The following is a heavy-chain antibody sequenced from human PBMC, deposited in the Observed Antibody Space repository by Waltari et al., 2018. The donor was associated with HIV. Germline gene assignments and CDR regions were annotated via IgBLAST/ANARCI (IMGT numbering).Heavy chain of an antibody. J-gene: IGHJ4*02. D-gene: IGHD2-2*01. Sequence: EVQLVESGGGLVQPGGSLRLSCAASGFTFSSYWMSWVRQAPGKGVDWVANIKEDGGGKYYVDSVKGRFAISRDNAQNSLYLQMNNLRAEDTAVYFCATSRTFDYWGQGTLVTVSS. CDR1: GFTFSSYW. V-gene: IGHV3-7*01. CDR2: IKEDGGGK. CDR3: ATSRTFDY.